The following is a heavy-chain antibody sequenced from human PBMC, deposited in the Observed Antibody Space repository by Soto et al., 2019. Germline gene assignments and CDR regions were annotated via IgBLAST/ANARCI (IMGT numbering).Heavy chain of an antibody. D-gene: IGHD3-22*01. CDR3: ARYYYDSSGYPYYFDY. V-gene: IGHV4-59*01. CDR2: IYYSGST. CDR1: GGSISSYY. J-gene: IGHJ4*02. Sequence: SETLSLTCTFSGGSISSYYWSWIRQPPGKGLEWIGYIYYSGSTNYNPSLKSRVTISVDTSKNQFSLKLSSVTAADTAVYYCARYYYDSSGYPYYFDYWGQGTLVTVSS.